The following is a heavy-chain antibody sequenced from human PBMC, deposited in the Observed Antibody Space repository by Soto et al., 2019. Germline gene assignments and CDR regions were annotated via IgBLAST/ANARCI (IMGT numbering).Heavy chain of an antibody. J-gene: IGHJ4*02. Sequence: GGSLRLSCAASGFTFSTYAMTWVRQAPGKGLESVSGISDNGGRTYYADSVKGRFTISRDNSKNTLYLQMNSLRAEDTAIYYCARDLHTTIPVATAVWGQGTLVTVSS. D-gene: IGHD6-19*01. V-gene: IGHV3-23*01. CDR2: ISDNGGRT. CDR3: ARDLHTTIPVATAV. CDR1: GFTFSTYA.